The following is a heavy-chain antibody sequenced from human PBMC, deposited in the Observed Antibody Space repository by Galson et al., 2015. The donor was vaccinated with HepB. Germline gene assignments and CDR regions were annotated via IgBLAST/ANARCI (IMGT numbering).Heavy chain of an antibody. CDR2: INPNGGAT. J-gene: IGHJ4*02. CDR1: GFTFIGYH. CDR3: ARDLRPTNFGVFTLDY. Sequence: SVKVSCKGSGFTFIGYHIHWVRQAPGQGLGWLGRINPNGGATTYAQKFQGRVTLTRTTSSKTAYMELTSLKPDDSAVYYCARDLRPTNFGVFTLDYWGQGSLVTVSS. V-gene: IGHV1-2*06. D-gene: IGHD3-3*01.